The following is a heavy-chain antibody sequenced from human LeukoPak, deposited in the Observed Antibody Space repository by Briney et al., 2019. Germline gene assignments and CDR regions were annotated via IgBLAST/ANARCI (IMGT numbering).Heavy chain of an antibody. CDR2: IYPGDSDT. V-gene: IGHV5-51*01. J-gene: IGHJ4*02. CDR3: AGPVEMAAISGYYFGY. Sequence: GAPLQISCKGSGYSFTSYWIGWVRQMPGQGLEWMGIIYPGDSDTRSSPSFPGQVTISADKSISTTYLQWSSLQASATAMYYCAGPVEMAAISGYYFGYWGQGTLVTVCS. CDR1: GYSFTSYW. D-gene: IGHD5-24*01.